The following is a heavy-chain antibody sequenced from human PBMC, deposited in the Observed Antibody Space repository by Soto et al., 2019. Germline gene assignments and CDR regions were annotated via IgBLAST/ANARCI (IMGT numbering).Heavy chain of an antibody. D-gene: IGHD3-22*01. CDR3: GRGTSYYYDSGGYCPFDY. J-gene: IGHJ4*02. V-gene: IGHV1-69*13. CDR2: IIPIFGTA. CDR1: GGTFSSYA. Sequence: SVKVSCKASGGTFSSYAISWVRQAPGQGLEWMGGIIPIFGTANYAQKFQGRVTITADESTSTAYMELSSLRSEDTAVYYCGRGTSYYYDSGGYCPFDYWGQEPLVTVSS.